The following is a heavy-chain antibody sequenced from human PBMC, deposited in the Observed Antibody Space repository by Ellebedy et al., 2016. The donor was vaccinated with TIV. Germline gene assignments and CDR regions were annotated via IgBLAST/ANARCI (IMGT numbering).Heavy chain of an antibody. J-gene: IGHJ6*03. CDR2: IKPDGSET. CDR3: ARWHSFSSYYSIDV. D-gene: IGHD6-6*01. V-gene: IGHV3-7*01. CDR1: GFTFSSYW. Sequence: GESLKISXEASGFTFSSYWMSRVRQAPGKGLEWVANIKPDGSETYYVDSVKGRFTISRDNAKNSLYLQFNSLRAEDTAVYYCARWHSFSSYYSIDVWGKGTTVTVSS.